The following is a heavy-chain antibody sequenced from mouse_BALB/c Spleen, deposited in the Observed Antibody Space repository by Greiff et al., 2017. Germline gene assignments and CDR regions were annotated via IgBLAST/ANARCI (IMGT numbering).Heavy chain of an antibody. CDR1: GYTFTSYY. CDR2: INPSNGGT. Sequence: QVQLQQSGAELVKPGASVKLSCKASGYTFTSYYMYWVKQRPGQGLEWIGEINPSNGGTNFNEKFKSKATLTVDKSSSTAYMQLSSLTSEDSAVYYCTRWGNYGVAYWGQGTLVTVSA. J-gene: IGHJ3*01. CDR3: TRWGNYGVAY. D-gene: IGHD1-2*01. V-gene: IGHV1S81*02.